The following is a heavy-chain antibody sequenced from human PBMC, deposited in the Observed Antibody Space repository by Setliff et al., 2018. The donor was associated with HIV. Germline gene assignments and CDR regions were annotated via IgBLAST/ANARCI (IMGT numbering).Heavy chain of an antibody. Sequence: PSETLSLTCTASGGSITSSTYYWDWIRQPPGKGLEWIGSIFYSGSTYYNPSVKSRVTISIDTSKNQFSLRLSSVTAADTAVYYCARDHKYYYDSSGLDYWGQGTLVTVSS. D-gene: IGHD3-22*01. CDR2: IFYSGST. CDR1: GGSITSSTYY. CDR3: ARDHKYYYDSSGLDY. V-gene: IGHV4-39*07. J-gene: IGHJ4*02.